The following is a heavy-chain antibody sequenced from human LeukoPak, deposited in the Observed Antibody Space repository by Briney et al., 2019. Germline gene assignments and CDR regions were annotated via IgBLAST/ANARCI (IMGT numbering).Heavy chain of an antibody. CDR3: ARRPLAAAGTFDY. D-gene: IGHD6-13*01. V-gene: IGHV4-31*03. Sequence: SETLSLTCTVSGGSISSGGYYWSWIRQHPGKGLEWIGYIYYSGSTYYNPSLKSRVTISVDTSKNQFSLKLSSVTAADTAVYYCARRPLAAAGTFDYWGQGTLVTVSS. CDR1: GGSISSGGYY. J-gene: IGHJ4*02. CDR2: IYYSGST.